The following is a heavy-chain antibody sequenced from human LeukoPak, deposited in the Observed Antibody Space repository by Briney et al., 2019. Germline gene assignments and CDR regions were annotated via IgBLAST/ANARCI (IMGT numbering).Heavy chain of an antibody. J-gene: IGHJ6*03. Sequence: GGSLRLSCAASGFTFSNAWMSWVRQAPGKGLEWVSRIKSKTDGGTTDYAAPVKGRFTISRDDSKNTLYLQMNSLKTEDTAVYYCTALVITFGGVSYYYMDVWGKGTTVTVSS. CDR3: TALVITFGGVSYYYMDV. V-gene: IGHV3-15*01. CDR1: GFTFSNAW. D-gene: IGHD3-16*01. CDR2: IKSKTDGGTT.